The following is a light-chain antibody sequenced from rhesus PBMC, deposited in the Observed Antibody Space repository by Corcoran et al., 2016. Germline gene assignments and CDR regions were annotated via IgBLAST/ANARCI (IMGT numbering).Light chain of an antibody. CDR1: QGISNW. CDR3: QQHDNSPWT. V-gene: IGKV1-69*01. J-gene: IGKJ1*01. Sequence: DIQMTQSPSSLSASVGDRVTITCRASQGISNWLAWYQQKPGKAPKLLIYRASNLETGVPSRFSGSGSGTDFTLTISRLQPEDSATYYCQQHDNSPWTFGQGTKVEIK. CDR2: RAS.